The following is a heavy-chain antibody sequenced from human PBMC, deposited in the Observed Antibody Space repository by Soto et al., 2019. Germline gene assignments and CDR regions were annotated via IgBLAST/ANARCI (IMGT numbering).Heavy chain of an antibody. CDR3: ARDLTYYYDSSGYNYYSDY. J-gene: IGHJ4*02. V-gene: IGHV1-69*13. CDR1: GGTFSSYA. Sequence: GASVKVSCKASGGTFSSYAIRWVRQAPGQGLEWMGGIIPIFGTANYAQKFQGRVTITADESTSTAYMELSSLRSEDTAVYYCARDLTYYYDSSGYNYYSDYWGQGTLVTVS. CDR2: IIPIFGTA. D-gene: IGHD3-22*01.